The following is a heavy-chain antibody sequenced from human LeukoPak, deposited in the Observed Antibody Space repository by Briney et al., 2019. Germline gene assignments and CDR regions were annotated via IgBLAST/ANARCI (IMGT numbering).Heavy chain of an antibody. D-gene: IGHD5-18*01. J-gene: IGHJ4*02. CDR3: ARDMGTAMVLDY. Sequence: ASVKVSCKSSGYTFTGYYMHWVRQAPGQGLEWMGWINPNSGDTNYAQKFQGRVTMTRDTSISTAYMELSRLRSDDTAVYYCARDMGTAMVLDYWGQGTLVTVSS. CDR2: INPNSGDT. V-gene: IGHV1-2*02. CDR1: GYTFTGYY.